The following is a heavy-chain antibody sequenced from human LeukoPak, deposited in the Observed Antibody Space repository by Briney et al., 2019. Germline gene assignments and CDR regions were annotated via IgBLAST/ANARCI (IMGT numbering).Heavy chain of an antibody. Sequence: GGSLRLSCAASGLTFSSYWMSWVRQAPGKGLEWVANIDQDGNHENYVDSVKGRLSISRDNAKNSLFLQMHSLRAEDTAVYYCASTFPYCSDGSCALGGQGTLVTVSS. CDR2: IDQDGNHE. V-gene: IGHV3-7*01. J-gene: IGHJ4*02. CDR3: ASTFPYCSDGSCAL. D-gene: IGHD2-15*01. CDR1: GLTFSSYW.